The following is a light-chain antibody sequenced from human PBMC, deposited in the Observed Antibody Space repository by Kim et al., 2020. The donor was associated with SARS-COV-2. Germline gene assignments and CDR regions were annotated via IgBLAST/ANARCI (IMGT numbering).Light chain of an antibody. CDR2: DVT. J-gene: IGLJ1*01. CDR3: SSYTSSSTLV. Sequence: QSALTQPASVSGSPGQSITISCTGTSNDVGGYDYVSWYQQHPGKAPKLMIYDVTLRPSGVSNRFSGSKSDNTASLTISGLQAEDEADYYCSSYTSSSTLVFGAGTKVTVL. CDR1: SNDVGGYDY. V-gene: IGLV2-14*03.